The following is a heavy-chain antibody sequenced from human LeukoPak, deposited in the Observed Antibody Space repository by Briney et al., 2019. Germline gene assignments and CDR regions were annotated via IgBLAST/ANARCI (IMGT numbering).Heavy chain of an antibody. Sequence: PGGSLRLSCAASGFTFSDYYMSWIRQAPGKGLEWISYISDNSRHTSYADSVKGRFTISRDNAKNSLSLQMNSLRDEDTAVYYCAREGYYGAFDIWGQGTLVTVSS. V-gene: IGHV3-11*06. CDR1: GFTFSDYY. J-gene: IGHJ3*02. CDR2: ISDNSRHT. CDR3: AREGYYGAFDI. D-gene: IGHD3-10*01.